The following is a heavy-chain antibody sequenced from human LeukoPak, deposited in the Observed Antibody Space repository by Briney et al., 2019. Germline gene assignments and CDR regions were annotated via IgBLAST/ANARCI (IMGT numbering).Heavy chain of an antibody. D-gene: IGHD3-22*01. V-gene: IGHV4-61*02. CDR1: GGSISSGSYY. CDR3: ARGRDSSTYYYYYMDV. J-gene: IGHJ6*03. CDR2: IYTSGST. Sequence: SETLSLTCTVSGGSISSGSYYWSWIRQPAGKGLEWIGRIYTSGSTNYNPSLKSRVTISVDTSKNQFSLKLSSVTAADTAVYYCARGRDSSTYYYYYMDVWGKGTTVTVSS.